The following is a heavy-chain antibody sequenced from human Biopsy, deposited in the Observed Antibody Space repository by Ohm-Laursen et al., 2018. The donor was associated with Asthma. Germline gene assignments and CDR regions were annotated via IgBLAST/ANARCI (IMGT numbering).Heavy chain of an antibody. CDR2: GGSYYDGGLK. CDR3: ARDVMEWYLPAFDF. Sequence: FLRLSCTASGFTFRSYAMHWVRRAPGKGLEWVAVGGSYYDGGLKYYADSVNGRFTVSRDDSKNTLYLQMNSLRPDDTAVYYCARDVMEWYLPAFDFWGQGTLVTVSS. J-gene: IGHJ4*02. D-gene: IGHD3-3*01. V-gene: IGHV3-30-3*01. CDR1: GFTFRSYA.